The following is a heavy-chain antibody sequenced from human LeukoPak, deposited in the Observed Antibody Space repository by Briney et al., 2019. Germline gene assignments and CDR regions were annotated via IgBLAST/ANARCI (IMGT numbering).Heavy chain of an antibody. CDR1: GYTFNGCY. CDR3: ANSDWSNDAFDI. D-gene: IGHD6-19*01. V-gene: IGHV1-2*02. J-gene: IGHJ3*02. CDR2: SNPNSGGT. Sequence: ASVKVSCKASGYTFNGCYIHWVRQAPGQGLEWMGWSNPNSGGTNYAQKFQGRVTMTRGTSISTAYMELSGLRADDTAVYYCANSDWSNDAFDIWGQGTMVTVSS.